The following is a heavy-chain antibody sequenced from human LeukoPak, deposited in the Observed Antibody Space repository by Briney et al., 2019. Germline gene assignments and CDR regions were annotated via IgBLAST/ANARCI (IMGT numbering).Heavy chain of an antibody. J-gene: IGHJ4*02. Sequence: SQTLSLTCTVSGGSISSGSYYWSWIRQPAGKGLEWIGRIYTSGSTNYNPSLKSRVTISVDTSKNQFSLKLSSVTAADTAVYYCARVGPVAGDYWGQGTLVTVSS. CDR2: IYTSGST. CDR1: GGSISSGSYY. CDR3: ARVGPVAGDY. V-gene: IGHV4-61*02. D-gene: IGHD6-19*01.